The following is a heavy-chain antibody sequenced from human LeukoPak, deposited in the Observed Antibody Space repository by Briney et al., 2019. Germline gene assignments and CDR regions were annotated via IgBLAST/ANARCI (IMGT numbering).Heavy chain of an antibody. D-gene: IGHD3-10*01. CDR3: AREKLLWFGELVRPDAFDI. CDR2: IYYSGST. Sequence: PSETLSLTCTVSGGSISSSSYYWGWIRQPPGKGLEWIGSIYYSGSTYYNPSLKSRVTISVDTSKNQFSLKLSSVTAADTAVYYCAREKLLWFGELVRPDAFDIWGQGTMVTVSS. V-gene: IGHV4-39*07. CDR1: GGSISSSSYY. J-gene: IGHJ3*02.